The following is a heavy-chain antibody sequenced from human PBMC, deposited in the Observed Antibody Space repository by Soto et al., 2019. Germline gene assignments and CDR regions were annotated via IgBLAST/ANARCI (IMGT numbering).Heavy chain of an antibody. CDR1: GFTFSNAL. V-gene: IGHV3-15*01. J-gene: IGHJ6*02. Sequence: PGGSLRLSCAASGFTFSNALMIWVRQAPGKGLEWVGRIKTKIDGETTDYAAPVKGRFTSSRDDSKNTLYLQMNSLKTEDTAVYYCTTLTIFPPVGMDVWGQGTTVTVSS. CDR2: IKTKIDGETT. CDR3: TTLTIFPPVGMDV. D-gene: IGHD3-3*01.